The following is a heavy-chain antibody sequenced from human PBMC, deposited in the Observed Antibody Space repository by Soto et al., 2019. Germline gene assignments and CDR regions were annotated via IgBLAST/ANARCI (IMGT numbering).Heavy chain of an antibody. Sequence: ASVKVSCKPSGYSFSSFYVHWVRQAPGQGLEWMGIIDPSSGTTSYTQKFQERVTMTRDTSMSTVYMELSRLRSEDTAVYYCARGAVVVPNGLIAGMDVWGLGTTVTVSS. CDR3: ARGAVVVPNGLIAGMDV. V-gene: IGHV1-46*01. CDR1: GYSFSSFY. D-gene: IGHD2-15*01. J-gene: IGHJ6*02. CDR2: IDPSSGTT.